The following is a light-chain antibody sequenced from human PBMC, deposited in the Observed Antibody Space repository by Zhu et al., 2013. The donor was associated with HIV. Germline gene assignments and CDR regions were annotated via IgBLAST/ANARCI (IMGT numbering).Light chain of an antibody. Sequence: QSVLTQPPSVSGAPGQKVTISCTGSSSNIGAGYDVHWYQQLPGAAPKLLIYGNSNRPSGVPDRFSGSQSGTSASLAISGLQSEDEADYYCAAWDDSLNAWVFGGGTKVTVV. CDR3: AAWDDSLNAWV. CDR1: SSNIGAGYD. J-gene: IGLJ3*02. CDR2: GNS. V-gene: IGLV1-40*01.